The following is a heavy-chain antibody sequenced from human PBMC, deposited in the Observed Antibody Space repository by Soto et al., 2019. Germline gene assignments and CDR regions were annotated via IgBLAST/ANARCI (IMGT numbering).Heavy chain of an antibody. CDR1: GGSLSDYS. CDR2: INHGGNT. V-gene: IGHV4-34*02. CDR3: ARGGGNSGYFFDY. J-gene: IGHJ4*02. D-gene: IGHD5-12*01. Sequence: QVQLRQWGAGLLKPSETLSLRCAVYGGSLSDYSWSWIRQSPEKGLEWMGEINHGGNTKYNPSLKSRVTISVDTSKNHVALILTSATAADTAGYRCARGGGNSGYFFDYWGRGTLVTVSS.